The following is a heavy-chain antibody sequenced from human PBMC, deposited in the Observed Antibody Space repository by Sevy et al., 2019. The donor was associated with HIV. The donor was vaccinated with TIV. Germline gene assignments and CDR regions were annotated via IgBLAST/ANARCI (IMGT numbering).Heavy chain of an antibody. J-gene: IGHJ4*02. V-gene: IGHV1-69*13. CDR2: IIPIFGTA. D-gene: IGHD3-10*01. CDR3: ARAKDPYGSGSYYNFDY. Sequence: ASVKVSCKACGGTFSSYAISWVRQAPGQGLEWMGGIIPIFGTANYAQKFQGRVTITADESTSTAYMELSSLRSEDTAVYYCARAKDPYGSGSYYNFDYWGQGTLVTVSS. CDR1: GGTFSSYA.